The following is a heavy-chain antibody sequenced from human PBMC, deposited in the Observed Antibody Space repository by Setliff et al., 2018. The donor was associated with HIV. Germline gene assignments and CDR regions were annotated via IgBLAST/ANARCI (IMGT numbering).Heavy chain of an antibody. V-gene: IGHV1-69*13. Sequence: GASVKVSCKASGGTFNNYAISWVRQAPGQGLEWVGGIIPLFGTSNYALKFQGRVTITANESTNTAHMELSSLRSEDTAVYHCARDELQTNGPYYYYMDVWGKGTTVTVSS. D-gene: IGHD1-26*01. CDR1: GGTFNNYA. CDR3: ARDELQTNGPYYYYMDV. CDR2: IIPLFGTS. J-gene: IGHJ6*03.